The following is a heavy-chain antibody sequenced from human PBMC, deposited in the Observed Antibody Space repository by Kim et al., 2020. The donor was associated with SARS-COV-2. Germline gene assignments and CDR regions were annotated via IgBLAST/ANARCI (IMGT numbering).Heavy chain of an antibody. CDR1: GASFSSSSNW. Sequence: SETLSLTCAVSGASFSSSSNWWSWVRQPPGKGLEWIGEVYHSGNTNYNASLKSRVTISIYTPTNEFSLNLKSVTAADTAVYYCARRGPLWFAELAAFVFGGQGTMVVVSS. V-gene: IGHV4-4*02. CDR2: VYHSGNT. CDR3: ARRGPLWFAELAAFVF. D-gene: IGHD3-10*01. J-gene: IGHJ3*01.